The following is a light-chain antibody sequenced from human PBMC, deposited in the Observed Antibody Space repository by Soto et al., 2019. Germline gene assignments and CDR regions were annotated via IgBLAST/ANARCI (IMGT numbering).Light chain of an antibody. CDR3: QQRSNSWT. V-gene: IGKV3-11*01. CDR2: DAS. J-gene: IGKJ1*01. Sequence: EIVLTQSPATLSLSPGERATLSCRASQSVSSYLAWYQQKPGQAPRLLIYDASNRATGIPARFSGSGSGTDFTLTISSLEPEDCAVYYCQQRSNSWTFGQGTKVEIK. CDR1: QSVSSY.